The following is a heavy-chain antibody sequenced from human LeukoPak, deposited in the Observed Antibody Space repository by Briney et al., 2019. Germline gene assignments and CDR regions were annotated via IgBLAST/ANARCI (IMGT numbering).Heavy chain of an antibody. D-gene: IGHD3-16*01. CDR2: IYYSGST. Sequence: PSETLSLTCTVSGGSISSGDYYWSWIRQPPGKGLEWIGYIYYSGSTYYNPSLKSRVTISVDTSKNQFSLKLSSVTAADTAVYYCARQSMITFMFDPWGQGTLVTVSS. CDR3: ARQSMITFMFDP. V-gene: IGHV4-30-4*01. CDR1: GGSISSGDYY. J-gene: IGHJ5*02.